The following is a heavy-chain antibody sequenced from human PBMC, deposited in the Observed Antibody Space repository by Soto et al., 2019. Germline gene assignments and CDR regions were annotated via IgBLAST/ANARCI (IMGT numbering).Heavy chain of an antibody. CDR2: MNPNSGNT. J-gene: IGHJ5*02. D-gene: IGHD2-2*03. V-gene: IGHV1-8*01. CDR3: ATDCGYCSNVGWFDP. CDR1: GYTFTSYD. Sequence: ASVKVSCKASGYTFTSYDINWVRQATGQGLEWMGWMNPNSGNTGYAQKFQGRVTMTRNTSTDTAYMELSSLRSEDTAVYYCATDCGYCSNVGWFDPWGQGTLVTVSS.